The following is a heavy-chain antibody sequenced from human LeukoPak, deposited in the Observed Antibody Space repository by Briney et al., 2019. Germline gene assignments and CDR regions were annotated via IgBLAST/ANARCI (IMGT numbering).Heavy chain of an antibody. D-gene: IGHD3-9*01. CDR1: GGSIGGYY. J-gene: IGHJ4*02. V-gene: IGHV4-59*08. CDR3: ARGGPTGYVDY. CDR2: IHHSGST. Sequence: SETLSLTCTVSGGSIGGYYWNWIRQPPGKGLEWIGNIHHSGSTKYNPSLKSRVTISLDTSKNQVSLKLSSVTAADTAVYYCARGGPTGYVDYWGQGTLVTVSS.